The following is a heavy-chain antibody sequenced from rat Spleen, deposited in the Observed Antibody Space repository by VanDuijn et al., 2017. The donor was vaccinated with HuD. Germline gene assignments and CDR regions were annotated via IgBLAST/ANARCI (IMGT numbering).Heavy chain of an antibody. V-gene: IGHV5-7*01. D-gene: IGHD2-1*01. J-gene: IGHJ2*01. CDR3: ARRYDFDY. Sequence: EVQLVESGGLLVQPGRSLKLSCVASGFTFSDYYMAWVRQAPTKGLEWVAIISYDGLGTYYRDSVKGRFTISRDNPKSTLYLQMDSLGSEDTATYYCARRYDFDYWGQGVMVTVSS. CDR2: ISYDGLGT. CDR1: GFTFSDYY.